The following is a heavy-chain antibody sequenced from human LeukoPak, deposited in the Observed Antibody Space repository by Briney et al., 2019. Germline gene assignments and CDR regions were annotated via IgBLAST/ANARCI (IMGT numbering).Heavy chain of an antibody. J-gene: IGHJ4*02. CDR3: ARTRITGTTGFDY. D-gene: IGHD1-7*01. Sequence: ASVKVSCKASGYTFTSYGISWVRQAPGQGLEWMGWISAYNGNTNYAQKLQGRVTMTTDTSTSTAHMELRSLRSDDTAVYYCARTRITGTTGFDYWGQGTLVTVSS. CDR2: ISAYNGNT. V-gene: IGHV1-18*01. CDR1: GYTFTSYG.